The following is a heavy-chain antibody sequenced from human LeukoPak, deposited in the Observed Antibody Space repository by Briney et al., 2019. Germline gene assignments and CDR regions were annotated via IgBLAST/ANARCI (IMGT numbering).Heavy chain of an antibody. CDR3: AKDHPPIAVAVVDY. D-gene: IGHD6-19*01. J-gene: IGHJ4*02. CDR2: MSGSGDST. CDR1: GFTLTSYA. V-gene: IGHV3-23*01. Sequence: QTGGSLRLSCAASGFTLTSYAMSWVRQAPGKGLEWVSAMSGSGDSTNYADSVKGRFTISRDNSKNTVYLQMNSLRAEDTAVYYCAKDHPPIAVAVVDYWGQGTLVTVSS.